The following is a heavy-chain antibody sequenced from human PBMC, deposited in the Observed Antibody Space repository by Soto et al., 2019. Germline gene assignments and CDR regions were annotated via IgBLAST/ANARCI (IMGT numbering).Heavy chain of an antibody. CDR2: IDSTGSYI. D-gene: IGHD6-13*01. J-gene: IGHJ6*02. CDR3: ATDGAAGSVVGV. CDR1: GFTFTNYA. Sequence: GGSLRLSCAASGFTFTNYAMNWVRQAPGKGLEWVSSIDSTGSYIYYADSVKGRLTISRDNARNSLYLHLNSLRTDDTAVYYCATDGAAGSVVGVWGQGTTVTVSS. V-gene: IGHV3-21*01.